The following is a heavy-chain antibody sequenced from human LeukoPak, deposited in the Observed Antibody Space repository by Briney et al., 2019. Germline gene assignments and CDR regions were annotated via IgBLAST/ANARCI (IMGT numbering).Heavy chain of an antibody. CDR1: GYSFTSYW. CDR2: IYPGDSDT. D-gene: IGHD1-7*01. J-gene: IGHJ5*02. Sequence: GESLKISCKGSGYSFTSYWIGWVRQMPGKGLEWMGIIYPGDSDTRYSPSFQGQVTISADKSISTAYLQWSSLKASDTAMYYCARCVFEGTTDRGNWFDPWGQGTLVTVSS. V-gene: IGHV5-51*01. CDR3: ARCVFEGTTDRGNWFDP.